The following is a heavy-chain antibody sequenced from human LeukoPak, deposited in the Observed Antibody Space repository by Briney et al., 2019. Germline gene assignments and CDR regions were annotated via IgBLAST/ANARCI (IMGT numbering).Heavy chain of an antibody. J-gene: IGHJ5*02. Sequence: GGSLRLSCAASEFTFSSYGMHWVRQAPGKGLEWVAVIWYDGSNKYYADSVKGRFTISRDNSKNTLYLQMSSLRAEDTAVYYCARENWFDPWGQGTLVTVSS. CDR3: ARENWFDP. CDR1: EFTFSSYG. CDR2: IWYDGSNK. V-gene: IGHV3-33*01.